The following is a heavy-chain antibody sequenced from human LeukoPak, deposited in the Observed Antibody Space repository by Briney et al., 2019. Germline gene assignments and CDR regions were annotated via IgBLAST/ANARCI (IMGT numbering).Heavy chain of an antibody. CDR2: INSDGSST. CDR1: GFTFSSYW. D-gene: IGHD6-19*01. Sequence: GGSLQLSCAGSGFTFSSYWMHWVRPAPGKGLVWVSRINSDGSSTSYADSVKGRFTISRDNAKNTLYLPMNSLRAEDTAVYYCARELEQWLVHGYWGQGTLVTVSS. V-gene: IGHV3-74*01. J-gene: IGHJ4*02. CDR3: ARELEQWLVHGY.